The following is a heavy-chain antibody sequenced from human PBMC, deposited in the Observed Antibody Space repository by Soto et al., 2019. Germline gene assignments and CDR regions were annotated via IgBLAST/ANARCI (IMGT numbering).Heavy chain of an antibody. Sequence: SETLSLTCAVYGGSFSGYYWSWIRQPPGKGLEWIGSINYSGNTYYNPSLKSRVTISVDTSKNQFSLKLSSVTAADTAVYYCARDPSGLEMTFDIWGQGTMVTVSS. V-gene: IGHV4-34*09. J-gene: IGHJ3*02. D-gene: IGHD1-1*01. CDR1: GGSFSGYY. CDR3: ARDPSGLEMTFDI. CDR2: INYSGNT.